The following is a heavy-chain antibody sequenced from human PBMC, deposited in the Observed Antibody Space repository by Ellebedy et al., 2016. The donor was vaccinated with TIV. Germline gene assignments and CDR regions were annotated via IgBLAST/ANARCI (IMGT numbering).Heavy chain of an antibody. V-gene: IGHV4-31*03. CDR3: ARCSGRDCYGAYDC. J-gene: IGHJ4*02. CDR2: IYYSGST. D-gene: IGHD2-21*02. Sequence: SETLSLTXTVSGGSISSGGYYWSWIRQHPGKGLEWIGYIYYSGSTYYNPSLKSRVTISVDTSKNQFSLKLSSVTAADTAVYYCARCSGRDCYGAYDCWGQGTLVTVFS. CDR1: GGSISSGGYY.